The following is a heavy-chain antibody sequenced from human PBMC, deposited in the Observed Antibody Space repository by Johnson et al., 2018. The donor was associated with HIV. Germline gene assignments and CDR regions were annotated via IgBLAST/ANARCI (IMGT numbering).Heavy chain of an antibody. CDR3: ERDRAFDGDGSESDSGITDM. D-gene: IGHD3-10*01. V-gene: IGHV3-7*01. CDR1: GFIFSNYC. J-gene: IGHJ3*02. Sequence: VHLVESGGGLVQPGRSLRLSCAASGFIFSNYCMPWVRQAPGKGLEWVAHIHQDGSRKHYAGSVEGRFTISRDNARDSLYLHMDSLTAEDTAVYYCERDRAFDGDGSESDSGITDMWGQGTMVTVSS. CDR2: IHQDGSRK.